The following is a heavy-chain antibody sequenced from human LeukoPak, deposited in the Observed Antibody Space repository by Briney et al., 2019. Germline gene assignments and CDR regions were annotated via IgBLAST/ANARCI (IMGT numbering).Heavy chain of an antibody. CDR1: GGSISNYY. Sequence: SETLSLTCTVSGGSISNYYWSWIRQPPGKGLEWIGYIYYSGSTNYNPSLKSRVTISVDTSKNQFSLKLSSVTAADTAVYYCARGGWELYNWFDPWGQGTLVTVSS. J-gene: IGHJ5*02. V-gene: IGHV4-59*01. D-gene: IGHD1-26*01. CDR2: IYYSGST. CDR3: ARGGWELYNWFDP.